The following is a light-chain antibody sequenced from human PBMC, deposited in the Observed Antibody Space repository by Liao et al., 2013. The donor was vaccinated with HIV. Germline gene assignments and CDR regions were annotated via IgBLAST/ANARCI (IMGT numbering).Light chain of an antibody. CDR2: YDS. Sequence: SYVLTQPPSVSVAPGKTATITCAGRNIGTESVHWYQQRPGQAPVLVIHYDSDRPSGIPERFSGSKSGNTAILTISRVEAGDEADYYCQAWDRNTAIFGGGTKLTVL. V-gene: IGLV3-21*01. J-gene: IGLJ2*01. CDR3: QAWDRNTAI. CDR1: NIGTES.